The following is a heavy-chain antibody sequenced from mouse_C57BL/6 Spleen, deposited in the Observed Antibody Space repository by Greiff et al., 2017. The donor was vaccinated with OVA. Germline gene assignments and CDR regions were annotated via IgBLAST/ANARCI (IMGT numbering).Heavy chain of an antibody. J-gene: IGHJ1*03. CDR1: GFTFSSYG. V-gene: IGHV5-6*01. D-gene: IGHD2-5*01. CDR2: ISSGGSYT. Sequence: EVQLQESGGDLVKPGGSLKLSCAASGFTFSSYGMSWVRQTPDKRLEWVATISSGGSYTYYPDSVKGRFTISRDNAKNTLYLQMSSLKSEDTAMYYCARQDSNYGGWYFDVWGTGTTVTVSS. CDR3: ARQDSNYGGWYFDV.